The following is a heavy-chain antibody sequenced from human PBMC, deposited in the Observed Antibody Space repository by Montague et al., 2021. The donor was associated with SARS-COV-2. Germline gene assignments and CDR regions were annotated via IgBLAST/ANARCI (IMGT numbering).Heavy chain of an antibody. V-gene: IGHV3-21*01. Sequence: SLRLSCAASGFPFSSYSMNWVRQAPGKGLEWVLSISSSSSYIYYADSVKGRFTISRDNAKNSLYLQMNSLRAEDTAVYYCARGATYYYDSSGYVFDYWGQGTLVTVSS. CDR1: GFPFSSYS. J-gene: IGHJ4*02. D-gene: IGHD3-22*01. CDR3: ARGATYYYDSSGYVFDY. CDR2: ISSSSSYI.